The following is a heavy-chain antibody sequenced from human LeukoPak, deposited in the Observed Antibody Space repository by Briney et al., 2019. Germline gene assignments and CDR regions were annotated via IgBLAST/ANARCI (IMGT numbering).Heavy chain of an antibody. CDR3: ARHSDGGATYILFDA. CDR2: IYPGDSDT. D-gene: IGHD4-23*01. CDR1: GYSFNSYW. V-gene: IGHV5-51*01. Sequence: GESLKISCKGSGYSFNSYWIGWVRQMSGKGLEWMGIIYPGDSDTRYSPSFQGQGTISADKSICNDYLQWSSLKASDTGLYYCARHSDGGATYILFDAAGQESPVTVSS. J-gene: IGHJ5*01.